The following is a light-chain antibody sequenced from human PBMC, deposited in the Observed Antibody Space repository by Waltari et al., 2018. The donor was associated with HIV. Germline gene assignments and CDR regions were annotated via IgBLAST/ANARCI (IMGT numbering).Light chain of an antibody. Sequence: DIVMTQSPATLSVSPGESATLPCKASQNVNRDLAWYQQRPGQAPRLLIFSTSHRSFGVPARFSGSGFGTEFTLTISSLQSEDFAVYYCQQYHGETPMYTFGQGTKVEIK. V-gene: IGKV3-15*01. CDR3: QQYHGETPMYT. CDR2: STS. J-gene: IGKJ2*01. CDR1: QNVNRD.